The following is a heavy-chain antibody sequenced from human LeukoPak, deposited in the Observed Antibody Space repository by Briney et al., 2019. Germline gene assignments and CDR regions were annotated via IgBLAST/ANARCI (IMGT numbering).Heavy chain of an antibody. V-gene: IGHV6-1*01. Sequence: SQTLSLTCAISGDSVSSNSAAWNWLRQSPSRGLEWLGRTYYRSKWYNDYAVSVKSRITINPDTSKNQFSLQLNSVTPEDTAVYYCARETYSSGWKEVYYYYYYYMDVWGKGTTVTVSS. CDR3: ARETYSSGWKEVYYYYYYYMDV. CDR1: GDSVSSNSAA. CDR2: TYYRSKWYN. J-gene: IGHJ6*03. D-gene: IGHD6-19*01.